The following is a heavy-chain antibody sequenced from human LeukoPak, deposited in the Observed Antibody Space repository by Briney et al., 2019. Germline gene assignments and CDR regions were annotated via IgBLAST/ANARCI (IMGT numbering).Heavy chain of an antibody. CDR2: ISGRSSHI. Sequence: GGSLRLSCAAPGFTFSSYSMNWVRQAPGKGLEWVSAISGRSSHIYYGESVKGRFTISTDSAKNSLYLQMDSLGVEDTAVYYCGRAFPPLRTSSAGDLWGQGTLVIVSS. CDR3: GRAFPPLRTSSAGDL. D-gene: IGHD3-16*01. CDR1: GFTFSSYS. V-gene: IGHV3-21*01. J-gene: IGHJ1*01.